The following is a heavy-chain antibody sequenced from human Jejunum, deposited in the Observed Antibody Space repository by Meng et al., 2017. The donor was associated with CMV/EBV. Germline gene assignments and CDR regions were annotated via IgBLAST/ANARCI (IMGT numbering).Heavy chain of an antibody. CDR2: IYSGGYDT. D-gene: IGHD2-2*01. V-gene: IGHV3-23*03. CDR1: FDSYA. J-gene: IGHJ6*02. CDR3: VKRLYCGSTTCSKGMDV. Sequence: FDSYAMTWVRQPPGKGLEWVSLIYSGGYDTFYADSVKGRFTISRDNSKDMLYLQMNSLSAEDTAIYFCVKRLYCGSTTCSKGMDVWGQGTTVTVSS.